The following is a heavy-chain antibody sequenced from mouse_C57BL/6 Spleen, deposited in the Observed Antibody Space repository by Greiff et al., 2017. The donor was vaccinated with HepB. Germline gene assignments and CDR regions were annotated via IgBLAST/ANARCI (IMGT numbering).Heavy chain of an antibody. CDR1: GYTFTSYW. V-gene: IGHV1-69*01. J-gene: IGHJ4*01. Sequence: VQLQQPGAELVMPGASVKLSCKASGYTFTSYWMHWVKQRPGQGLEWIGEIDPSDSYTNYNQKFKGKSTLTVDKSSSTAYMQLSSLTSEDSAVYYCASGLPYAMDYWGQGTSVTVSS. CDR3: ASGLPYAMDY. CDR2: IDPSDSYT.